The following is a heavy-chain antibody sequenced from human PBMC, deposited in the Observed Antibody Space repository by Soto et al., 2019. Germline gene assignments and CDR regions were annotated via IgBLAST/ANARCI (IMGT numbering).Heavy chain of an antibody. D-gene: IGHD5-12*01. CDR1: RGTFSSYA. CDR2: IIPIFGTA. J-gene: IGHJ4*02. V-gene: IGHV1-69*06. Sequence: SVKVSCKASRGTFSSYAISWVRQAPGQGLEWMGGIIPIFGTANYAQKFQGRVTITADKSTSTAYMELSSLRSEDTAVYYCARAVGWLQKAYYFDYWGQGTLVTVSS. CDR3: ARAVGWLQKAYYFDY.